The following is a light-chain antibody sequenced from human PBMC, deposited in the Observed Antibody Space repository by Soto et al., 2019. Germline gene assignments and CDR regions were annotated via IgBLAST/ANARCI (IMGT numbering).Light chain of an antibody. CDR1: QSVYSS. Sequence: ETVMTQSPATLSVSPGERATLSCRASQSVYSSLAWYQQKHGQAPRLLIYDVSIRATGIPARFSGSGSGTEFTLTISSLQSEDFAVYYCQQYKNWPPITFGQGTRLEIK. J-gene: IGKJ5*01. CDR2: DVS. V-gene: IGKV3-15*01. CDR3: QQYKNWPPIT.